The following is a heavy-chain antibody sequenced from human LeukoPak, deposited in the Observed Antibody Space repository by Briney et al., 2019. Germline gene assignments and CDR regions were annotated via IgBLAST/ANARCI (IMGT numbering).Heavy chain of an antibody. D-gene: IGHD3-22*01. CDR1: GFTFSTYW. J-gene: IGHJ4*02. V-gene: IGHV3-74*01. CDR3: ARDAANVVIHSFDY. CDR2: INSDGTST. Sequence: GGSLRLSCAASGFTFSTYWMHWVRQAPGKGLVWVSRINSDGTSTSYADSVKGRFTISRDNAKNSLYLQMNSLRAEDTAVYYCARDAANVVIHSFDYWGQGTLVTVSS.